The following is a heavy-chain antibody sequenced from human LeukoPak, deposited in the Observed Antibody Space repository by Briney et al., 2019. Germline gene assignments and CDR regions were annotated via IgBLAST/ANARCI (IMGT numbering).Heavy chain of an antibody. CDR3: ARGPVRYCSSTSCYGFDS. Sequence: PSETLSLTCAVYGGSFSGYYWSWIRQPPGKGLGWIGEINHSGSTNYNPSLKSRVTISVDTSKNQFSLKLSSVTAADTAVYYCARGPVRYCSSTSCYGFDSWGQGTLVTVSS. CDR2: INHSGST. D-gene: IGHD2-2*01. V-gene: IGHV4-34*01. CDR1: GGSFSGYY. J-gene: IGHJ5*01.